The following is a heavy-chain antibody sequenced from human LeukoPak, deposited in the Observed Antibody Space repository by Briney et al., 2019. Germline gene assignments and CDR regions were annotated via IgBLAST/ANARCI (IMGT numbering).Heavy chain of an antibody. CDR2: ISAYSGNT. CDR1: GYTFTSYG. D-gene: IGHD3-22*01. Sequence: ASVKVSCKASGYTFTSYGISWVRQAPGQGLEWMGWISAYSGNTSYAQKLQGRVTMTTDTSTSTAYMELRSLRSDDTAVYYCARVPEIPDYYDSRPDAFDIWGQGTMVTVSS. J-gene: IGHJ3*02. CDR3: ARVPEIPDYYDSRPDAFDI. V-gene: IGHV1-18*01.